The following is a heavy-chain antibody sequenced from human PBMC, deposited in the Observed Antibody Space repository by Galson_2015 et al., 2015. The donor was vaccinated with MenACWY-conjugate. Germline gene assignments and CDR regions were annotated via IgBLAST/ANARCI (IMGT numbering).Heavy chain of an antibody. V-gene: IGHV3-7*03. D-gene: IGHD4-17*01. CDR2: IKQDASEK. Sequence: SLRLSCAASGFSFSGSWMSWVRQAPGKGLEWVANIKQDASEKYYVDSVKGRFAISRDNAKTSLYLQMNSLGAKDTAVYYCARGPRYGAFDIWGQGTMVTVSS. J-gene: IGHJ3*02. CDR3: ARGPRYGAFDI. CDR1: GFSFSGSW.